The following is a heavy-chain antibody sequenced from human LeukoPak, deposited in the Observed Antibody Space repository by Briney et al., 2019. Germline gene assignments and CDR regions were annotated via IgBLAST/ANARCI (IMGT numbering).Heavy chain of an antibody. CDR1: GFNFDDSW. CDR3: VRISTAVASAEY. D-gene: IGHD6-19*01. CDR2: IKNDGTEK. J-gene: IGHJ4*02. Sequence: GGALRLSCAASGFNFDDSWMTWVRQAPGKGLEWVANIKNDGTEKYYADFVKGRFTISRDNVESFLFLQMDSLRADDTAVYYCVRISTAVASAEYWGQGTLLTVSS. V-gene: IGHV3-7*01.